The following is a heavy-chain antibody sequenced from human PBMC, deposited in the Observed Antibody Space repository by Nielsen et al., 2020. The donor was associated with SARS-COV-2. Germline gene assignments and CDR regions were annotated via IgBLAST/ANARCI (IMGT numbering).Heavy chain of an antibody. Sequence: SETLSLTCTVSGGSISSGGYYWSWIRQHPGKGLEWIGYIYYSGSTYYNPSLKSRVTISVDTSKNQFSLKLSSVTAADTAVYYCARGEAGIQLWFDPWGQGTLVTVSS. D-gene: IGHD5-18*01. CDR2: IYYSGST. V-gene: IGHV4-31*03. J-gene: IGHJ5*02. CDR1: GGSISSGGYY. CDR3: ARGEAGIQLWFDP.